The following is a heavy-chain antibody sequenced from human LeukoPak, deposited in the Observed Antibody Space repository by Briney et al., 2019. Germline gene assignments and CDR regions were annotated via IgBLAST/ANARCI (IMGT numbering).Heavy chain of an antibody. V-gene: IGHV3-43*01. CDR1: GFTFDDYT. D-gene: IGHD3-16*01. CDR2: ISWDGGST. J-gene: IGHJ4*02. CDR3: AKVASIMITFGGVFDY. Sequence: GGSLRLSCAASGFTFDDYTMHWVRQAPGKGLEWVSLISWDGGSTYYADSVKGRFTISRGNSKNSLYPQMNSLRTEDTALYYCAKVASIMITFGGVFDYWGQGTLVTVSS.